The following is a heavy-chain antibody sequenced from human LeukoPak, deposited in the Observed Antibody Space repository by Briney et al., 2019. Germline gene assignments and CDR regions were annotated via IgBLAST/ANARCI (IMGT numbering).Heavy chain of an antibody. D-gene: IGHD3-3*01. V-gene: IGHV3-30*18. CDR3: AKSEGPYYDFWSGPDY. Sequence: GGSLRLSCAASGFTFSTYGMHWVRQAPGKGLEWVAVISHDGNNKYYSDSAKGRFPISRDNSKNTLYLQMNSLRAEDTAVYYCAKSEGPYYDFWSGPDYWGQGILVTVSS. J-gene: IGHJ4*02. CDR2: ISHDGNNK. CDR1: GFTFSTYG.